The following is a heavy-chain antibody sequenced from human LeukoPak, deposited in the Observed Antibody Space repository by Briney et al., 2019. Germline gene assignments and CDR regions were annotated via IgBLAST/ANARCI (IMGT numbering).Heavy chain of an antibody. V-gene: IGHV3-48*04. D-gene: IGHD6-13*01. CDR1: GFTFSDYS. CDR2: INSDSSTK. Sequence: GGSLRLSCAASGFTFSDYSMTWVRQAPGKGLEWISYINSDSSTKYYADSVKGRFTISRDNAKNSLYLQMNSLRAEDTAVYYCARDLSSSSWYGDYWGQGTLVTVSS. J-gene: IGHJ4*02. CDR3: ARDLSSSSWYGDY.